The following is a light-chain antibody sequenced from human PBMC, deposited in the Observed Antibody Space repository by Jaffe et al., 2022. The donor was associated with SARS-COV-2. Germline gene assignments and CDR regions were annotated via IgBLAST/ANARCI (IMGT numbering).Light chain of an antibody. CDR2: KAS. Sequence: DIQMTQSPSTLSASVGDRVTITCRASQSISVWVAWYQQKPGKVPKLLIYKASTLETGVPSRFSGSGSGTEFTLTISSLQPDDFATYYCQQVYRYSTFGQGTKVEIK. V-gene: IGKV1-5*03. J-gene: IGKJ1*01. CDR3: QQVYRYST. CDR1: QSISVW.